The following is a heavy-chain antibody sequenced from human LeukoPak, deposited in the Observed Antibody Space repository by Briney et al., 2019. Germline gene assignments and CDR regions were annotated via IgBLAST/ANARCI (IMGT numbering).Heavy chain of an antibody. CDR3: ARSYDTNFDY. CDR1: GGSIRGYY. V-gene: IGHV4-59*01. J-gene: IGHJ4*02. D-gene: IGHD3-3*01. Sequence: SETLSLTCTVSGGSIRGYYWSWIRQPPGKGLEWIGYIYFSGSTSYNPSLKSRVTISVDRSKNQFSLKLSSVAAADTAVYYCARSYDTNFDYWGQGTLVTVSS. CDR2: IYFSGST.